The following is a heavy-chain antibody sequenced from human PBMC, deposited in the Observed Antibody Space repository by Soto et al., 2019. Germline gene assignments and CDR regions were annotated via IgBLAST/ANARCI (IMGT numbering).Heavy chain of an antibody. D-gene: IGHD3-3*01. Sequence: QVQLVESGGGVVQPGRSLRLSCAASGFTFSSYGMHWVRQAPGKGLEWVAVISYDGSNKYYADSVKGRFTISRDNSKNTLYLQMNSLRAEDTAVYYCAKEPTTIFGRYGMDVWGQGTTVTVSS. CDR3: AKEPTTIFGRYGMDV. CDR2: ISYDGSNK. CDR1: GFTFSSYG. V-gene: IGHV3-30*18. J-gene: IGHJ6*02.